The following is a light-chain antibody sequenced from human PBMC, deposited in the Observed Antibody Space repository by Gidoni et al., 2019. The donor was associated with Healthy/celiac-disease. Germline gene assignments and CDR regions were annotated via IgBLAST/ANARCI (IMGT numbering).Light chain of an antibody. V-gene: IGKV3-11*01. CDR2: DAS. CDR3: QQRSNWPPFT. J-gene: IGKJ3*01. CDR1: QSVSSY. Sequence: EIVLTQYPATLFLSPGERATLSCRASQSVSSYLAWYQQKPGQAPRLLIYDASNRATGIPARFSGSGSGTDFTLTISSLEPEDFAVYYCQQRSNWPPFTFGPGTKVDIK.